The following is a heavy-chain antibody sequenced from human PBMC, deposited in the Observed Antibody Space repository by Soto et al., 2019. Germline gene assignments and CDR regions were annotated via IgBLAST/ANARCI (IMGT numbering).Heavy chain of an antibody. CDR1: GFTFSSYA. J-gene: IGHJ3*02. CDR2: ISGSGGST. Sequence: EVQLLESGGGLVQPGGSLRLSCAASGFTFSSYAMSWVRQAPGKGLEWVSAISGSGGSTYYADSVKGRFTISRDNSKSTLYLQMNSLRAEDTAVYSCAKAPYTLVSPGDAFDIWGQRTMVAVSS. D-gene: IGHD3-16*01. CDR3: AKAPYTLVSPGDAFDI. V-gene: IGHV3-23*01.